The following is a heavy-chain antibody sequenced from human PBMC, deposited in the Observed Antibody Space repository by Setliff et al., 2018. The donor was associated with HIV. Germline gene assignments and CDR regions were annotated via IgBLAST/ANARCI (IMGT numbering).Heavy chain of an antibody. CDR1: GGSISNYY. CDR2: ISYTGST. J-gene: IGHJ4*02. CDR3: AGGLHYGLGKFGY. V-gene: IGHV4-59*01. Sequence: SETLSLTCTVSGGSISNYYWSWLRQPPGKGLEWIGYISYTGSTNSNPSLKRRVTISVDTSKNQFSLKLSSVAAADTAVYYCAGGLHYGLGKFGYWGQGTLVTVSS. D-gene: IGHD3-10*01.